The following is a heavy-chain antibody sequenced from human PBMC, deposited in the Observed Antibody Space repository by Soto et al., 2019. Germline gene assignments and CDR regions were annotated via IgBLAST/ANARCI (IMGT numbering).Heavy chain of an antibody. V-gene: IGHV3-11*06. D-gene: IGHD1-7*01. CDR3: ARGGRGGELRFDY. J-gene: IGHJ4*02. CDR2: VSSSSSHT. Sequence: QVQLVESGGGLVKPGGSLRLSCAASGFTFSDYYMSWIRQAPGKGLEWVSYVSSSSSHTNLADSVKGRFTISRDNAKNSPYLQMNGLRAEDTGVYYCARGGRGGELRFDYWGQGTLVPVSS. CDR1: GFTFSDYY.